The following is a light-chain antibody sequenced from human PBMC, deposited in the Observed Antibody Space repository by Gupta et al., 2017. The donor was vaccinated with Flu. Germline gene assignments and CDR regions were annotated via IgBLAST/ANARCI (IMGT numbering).Light chain of an antibody. CDR2: QDR. CDR1: KLGDKY. J-gene: IGLJ3*02. Sequence: SGDKLGDKYACWYQQKPGQSPVLVIYQDRKRPSGIPERFSGSNSGNTATLTISGTQAMDEADYYCQAWDSSAEVVFGGGTKLTVL. CDR3: QAWDSSAEVV. V-gene: IGLV3-1*01.